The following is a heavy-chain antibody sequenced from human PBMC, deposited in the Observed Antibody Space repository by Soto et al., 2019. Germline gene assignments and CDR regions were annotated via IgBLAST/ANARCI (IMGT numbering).Heavy chain of an antibody. CDR2: IYYSGST. V-gene: IGHV4-61*01. CDR1: GGSVSSGSYY. D-gene: IGHD5-18*01. Sequence: SETLSLTCTVSGGSVSSGSYYWSWIRQPPGKGLEWIGYIYYSGSTNYNPSLKSRVTISVDTSKNQFSLKLSSVTAADTAVYYCARFNRWSYGGFDYWGQGTLVTVSS. J-gene: IGHJ4*02. CDR3: ARFNRWSYGGFDY.